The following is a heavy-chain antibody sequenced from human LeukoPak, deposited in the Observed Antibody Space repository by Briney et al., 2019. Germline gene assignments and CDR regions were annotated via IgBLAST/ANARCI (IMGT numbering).Heavy chain of an antibody. CDR3: AKEGKTRNWNYFQAKPVY. D-gene: IGHD1-7*01. CDR1: GITFNNFA. V-gene: IGHV3-23*01. J-gene: IGHJ4*02. Sequence: ETGGSLRLSCAASGITFNNFAVTWVRQAPGKGLEWASTISDSGDTTHYADSLKGRFTISRDNSKNTLFLQMNSLRAEDTAVYYCAKEGKTRNWNYFQAKPVYWGQGTLVTVSS. CDR2: ISDSGDTT.